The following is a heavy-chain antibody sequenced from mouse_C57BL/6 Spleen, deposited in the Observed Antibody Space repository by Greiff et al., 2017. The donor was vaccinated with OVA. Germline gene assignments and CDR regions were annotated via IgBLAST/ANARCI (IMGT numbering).Heavy chain of an antibody. CDR3: ASGTVVDYAMDY. J-gene: IGHJ4*01. V-gene: IGHV1-66*01. CDR2: IYPGSGNT. CDR1: GYSFTSYY. Sequence: QVQLQQSGPELVKPGASVKISCKASGYSFTSYYIHWVKQRPGQGLEWIGWIYPGSGNTKYNEKFKGKATLTADTSSSTAYMQLSSLTSEDSAVYYCASGTVVDYAMDYWGQGTSVTVSS. D-gene: IGHD1-1*01.